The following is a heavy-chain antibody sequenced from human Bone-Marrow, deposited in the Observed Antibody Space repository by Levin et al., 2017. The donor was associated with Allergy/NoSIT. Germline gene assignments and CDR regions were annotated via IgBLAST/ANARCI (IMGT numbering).Heavy chain of an antibody. D-gene: IGHD6-19*01. J-gene: IGHJ6*02. CDR3: VRAVVVVAGPCGLDV. CDR2: ISGSGSNI. V-gene: IGHV3-21*01. CDR1: DFLIRSYN. Sequence: PGGSLRLSCEASDFLIRSYNMNWVRQAPGKGLEWVASISGSGSNIHYADSVKGRFTISRDNAKDSLYLQINSLRAEDTAVYYCVRAVVVVAGPCGLDVWGRGTTVIVSS.